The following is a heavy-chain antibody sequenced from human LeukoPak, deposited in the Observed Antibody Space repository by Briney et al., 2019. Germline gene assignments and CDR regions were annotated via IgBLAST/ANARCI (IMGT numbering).Heavy chain of an antibody. CDR3: ARGGEYYYDSSGYYYDY. D-gene: IGHD3-22*01. J-gene: IGHJ4*02. V-gene: IGHV4-39*07. CDR1: GGSISSSSYY. Sequence: SETLSLTCTVSGGSISSSSYYWGWIRQPPGKGLEWIGSIYYSGSTYYNPSLKSRVTISVDTSKNQFSLKLSSVTATDTAVYYCARGGEYYYDSSGYYYDYWGQGTLVTVSS. CDR2: IYYSGST.